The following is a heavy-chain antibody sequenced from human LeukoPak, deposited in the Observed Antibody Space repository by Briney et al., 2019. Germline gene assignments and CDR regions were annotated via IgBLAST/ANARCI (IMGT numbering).Heavy chain of an antibody. CDR1: GAPVNFYY. V-gene: IGHV4-4*07. CDR2: IYTRGNT. D-gene: IGHD3-10*01. J-gene: IGHJ4*02. CDR3: AKESRLGGASGSHHFDY. Sequence: SETLSLTCTVSGAPVNFYYLSWIRHSAEKGLEWIGRIYTRGNTNYNPSLKSRVTLSVDTSRNQFSLMLSSVTAADTAVYYCAKESRLGGASGSHHFDYWGQGVLVTVAS.